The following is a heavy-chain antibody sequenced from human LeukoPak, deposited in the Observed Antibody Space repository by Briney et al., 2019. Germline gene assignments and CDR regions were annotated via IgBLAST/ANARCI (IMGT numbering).Heavy chain of an antibody. D-gene: IGHD3-16*01. CDR2: FYNSGGS. CDR3: TRGAGWLIDY. V-gene: IGHV4-59*01. CDR1: DDSIGDYY. Sequence: SETLSLTCTVSDDSIGDYYRGWIRQPPGKGLEWIGYFYNSGGSTYNPSLKSRVTISADTSKNHFSLKLNSVTTADTAVYYCTRGAGWLIDYWGQGTLVTVSS. J-gene: IGHJ4*02.